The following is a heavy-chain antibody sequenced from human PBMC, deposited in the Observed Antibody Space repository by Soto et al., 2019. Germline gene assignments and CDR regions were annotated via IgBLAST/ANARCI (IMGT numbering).Heavy chain of an antibody. CDR1: GGSISSYY. CDR2: IYYTGRT. D-gene: IGHD3-10*02. CDR3: ARGGPRGYVRSGYYYYGMDV. J-gene: IGHJ6*02. Sequence: PSETLSLTCTVSGGSISSYYWSWIRQPPGKGLEWIGYIYYTGRTTYNPSLESRVTISIDTSKNQFSLRLSSVTAADTAVYYCARGGPRGYVRSGYYYYGMDVWGQGTTVTVSS. V-gene: IGHV4-59*01.